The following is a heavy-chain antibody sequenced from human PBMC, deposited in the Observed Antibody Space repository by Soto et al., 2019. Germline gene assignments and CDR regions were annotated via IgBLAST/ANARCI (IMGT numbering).Heavy chain of an antibody. V-gene: IGHV3-74*01. CDR3: AREAPGGGTVVTYFDY. J-gene: IGHJ4*02. D-gene: IGHD2-15*01. CDR1: GFTFSSYW. Sequence: GGSLRLSCAASGFTFSSYWMHWVRQAPGKGLVWVSRINSDGSSTSYADSVKGRFTISRDNAKNTLYLQMNSLRAEDTAVYYCAREAPGGGTVVTYFDYWGQGTLVTVSS. CDR2: INSDGSST.